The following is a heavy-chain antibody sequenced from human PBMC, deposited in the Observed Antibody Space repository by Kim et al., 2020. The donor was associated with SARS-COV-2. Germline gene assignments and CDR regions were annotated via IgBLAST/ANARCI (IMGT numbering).Heavy chain of an antibody. V-gene: IGHV3-30*18. CDR2: ISYNGSNK. Sequence: GGSLRLSCVASGFTFSSYGMHWVRQAPGKGLEWVAVISYNGSNKYYADSVKGRFTISRDNSKNTLYLQMNSLRPEDTALYYCAKDGPYYYASSGPLDYWGEGTLVTVSS. J-gene: IGHJ4*02. D-gene: IGHD3-22*01. CDR3: AKDGPYYYASSGPLDY. CDR1: GFTFSSYG.